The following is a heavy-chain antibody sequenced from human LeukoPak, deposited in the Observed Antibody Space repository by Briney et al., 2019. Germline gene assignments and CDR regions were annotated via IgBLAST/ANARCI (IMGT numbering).Heavy chain of an antibody. CDR3: AREPATLDSSGYQDAFDI. CDR2: IYYSGST. J-gene: IGHJ3*02. Sequence: PSETLSLTCTVSGGSISSYYWSWIRQPPGKGLKWIGYIYYSGSTNYNPSLKSRVTISVDTSKNQFSLKLSSVTAADTAVYYCAREPATLDSSGYQDAFDIWGQGTMVTVSS. V-gene: IGHV4-59*01. CDR1: GGSISSYY. D-gene: IGHD3-22*01.